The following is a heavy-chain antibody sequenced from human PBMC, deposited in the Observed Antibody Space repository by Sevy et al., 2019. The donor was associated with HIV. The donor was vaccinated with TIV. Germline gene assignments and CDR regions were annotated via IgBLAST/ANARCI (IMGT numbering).Heavy chain of an antibody. V-gene: IGHV1-46*01. CDR1: GYTFTNYY. Sequence: ASVKVSCKASGYTFTNYYRHWVRQAPGQGLEWMGIINPSGGSRSYAQKFQGRVTMTRDTSTSTVYMELSSLRSEDTAVYYCARDLRGYYYESSYPFDYWGQGTLVTVSS. CDR3: ARDLRGYYYESSYPFDY. D-gene: IGHD3-22*01. J-gene: IGHJ4*02. CDR2: INPSGGSR.